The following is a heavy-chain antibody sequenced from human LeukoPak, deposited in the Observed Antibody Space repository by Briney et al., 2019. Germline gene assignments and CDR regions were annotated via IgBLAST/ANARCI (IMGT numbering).Heavy chain of an antibody. CDR2: IRGSGDST. CDR1: GFTFSNYA. CDR3: AKGWDYVFDY. Sequence: GGSLRLSCAASGFTFSNYAMSWVRQAPGKGLEWVSPIRGSGDSTYYAYSVKDRVTIPIYTSKYTMSLQTNSLRREEAAGDYCAKGWDYVFDYWGQGTMVTVSS. J-gene: IGHJ4*02. V-gene: IGHV3-23*01. D-gene: IGHD1-7*01.